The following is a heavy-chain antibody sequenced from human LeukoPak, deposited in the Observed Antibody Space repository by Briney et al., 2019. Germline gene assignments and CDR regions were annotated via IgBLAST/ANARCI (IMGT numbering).Heavy chain of an antibody. CDR2: SRNKANGYTT. J-gene: IGHJ6*02. V-gene: IGHV3-72*01. CDR3: TRGGTAATKYYNPMDV. Sequence: GSPRLSCAASVFSFSDPYIDTVRQAPRKGLERVGRSRNKANGYTTEYAASVKGRFTISRDDSKNSLYLQMNSLRSEDTAVYHCTRGGTAATKYYNPMDVWGQGTTVTVFS. CDR1: VFSFSDPY. D-gene: IGHD2/OR15-2a*01.